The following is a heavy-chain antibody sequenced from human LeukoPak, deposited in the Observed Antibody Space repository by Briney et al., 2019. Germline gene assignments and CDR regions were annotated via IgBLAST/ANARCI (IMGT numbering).Heavy chain of an antibody. CDR3: AKDGGLYYFNY. CDR2: IWYAGSNR. D-gene: IGHD2-15*01. Sequence: GGSLRLSGAASGFTFSSYGRHWVRHAPCKGLESVGVIWYAGSNRHYADSVKGRFTSSRENSKNTLYLQMNSLRVQDTAVYYCAKDGGLYYFNYWGQGTLVTVSS. V-gene: IGHV3-30*02. J-gene: IGHJ4*02. CDR1: GFTFSSYG.